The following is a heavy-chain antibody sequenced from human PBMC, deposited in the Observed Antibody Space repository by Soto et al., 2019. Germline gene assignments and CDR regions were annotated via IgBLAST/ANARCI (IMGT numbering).Heavy chain of an antibody. CDR3: AYLPCSGGSCYWFSFSGMDV. D-gene: IGHD2-15*01. V-gene: IGHV2-5*02. CDR2: IYWDDDK. Sequence: QITLKESGPTLVKPTQTLTLTCTFSGFSLSTSGVGVAWIRQPPGKALEWLALIYWDDDKRYRPSLESRLTITKDTSKNQVVLTMTNMDSVDTATYYCAYLPCSGGSCYWFSFSGMDVWGQGPTVTV. J-gene: IGHJ6*02. CDR1: GFSLSTSGVG.